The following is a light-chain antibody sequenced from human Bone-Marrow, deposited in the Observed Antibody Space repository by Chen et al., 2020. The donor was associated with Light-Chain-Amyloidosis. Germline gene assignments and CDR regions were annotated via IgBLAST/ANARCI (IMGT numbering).Light chain of an antibody. CDR1: SSDVGGDNH. CDR2: EVT. J-gene: IGLJ1*01. Sequence: QTALTQPAYVSGSPGPSITTSCTGTSSDVGGDNHVSWYQQHPDKAPKLMIYEVTNRPSWVPDRFSGSKSDNTASLTISGLQTEDEADYFCSSYTITNTLVFGSGTRVTVL. V-gene: IGLV2-14*01. CDR3: SSYTITNTLV.